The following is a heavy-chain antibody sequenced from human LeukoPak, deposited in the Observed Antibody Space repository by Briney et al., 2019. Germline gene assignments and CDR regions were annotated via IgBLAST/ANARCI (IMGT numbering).Heavy chain of an antibody. J-gene: IGHJ4*02. V-gene: IGHV3-20*04. Sequence: GSLRLSCAASGFTFDDYGMSWVRQAPGKGLEWVSGINWNGGSTGYADSVKGRFTISRDNSKNTLYLQMNSLRAEDTAVYYCARVGGGYYDTDFDYWGQGTLVTVSS. CDR3: ARVGGGYYDTDFDY. D-gene: IGHD3-22*01. CDR2: INWNGGST. CDR1: GFTFDDYG.